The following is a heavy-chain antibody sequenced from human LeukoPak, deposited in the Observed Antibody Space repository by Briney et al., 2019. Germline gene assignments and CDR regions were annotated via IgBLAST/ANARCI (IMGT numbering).Heavy chain of an antibody. CDR2: INTDGAST. CDR3: ARGSVGPDC. D-gene: IGHD1-26*01. Sequence: PGGSLRLSCAASGFTFSNYWMHWVRQAPGKGLEWVSRINTDGASTIYADSVRGRFTISRDNAKNMVYLQMNSLRAEDTAVYYCARGSVGPDCWGQGTLVTVYS. V-gene: IGHV3-74*01. J-gene: IGHJ4*02. CDR1: GFTFSNYW.